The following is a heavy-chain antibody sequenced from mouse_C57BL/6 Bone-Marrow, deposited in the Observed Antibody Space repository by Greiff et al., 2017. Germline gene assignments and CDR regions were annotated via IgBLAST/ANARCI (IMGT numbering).Heavy chain of an antibody. CDR1: GYTFTSYG. D-gene: IGHD1-1*01. J-gene: IGHJ3*01. Sequence: VQLQQSGAELARPGASVKLSCKASGYTFTSYGISWVKQRTGQGLEWIGEIYPRSGNTYYNEKFKGQATLTADKSSSTAYMELRSLTSEDSAVYFCAVCARNYGSSPWFAYWGQGTLVTVSA. CDR3: AVCARNYGSSPWFAY. CDR2: IYPRSGNT. V-gene: IGHV1-81*01.